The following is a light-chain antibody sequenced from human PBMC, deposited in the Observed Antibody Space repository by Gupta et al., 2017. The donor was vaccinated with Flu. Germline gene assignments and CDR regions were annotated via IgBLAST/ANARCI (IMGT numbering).Light chain of an antibody. V-gene: IGLV2-14*01. Sequence: QSALTQPASVSGSPGQSITISCTGPSSDVGGYNYVSWHQQHPGKAPKLMIYEVSNRPSGVSNRFSGSKSGNTASLTISGLQAEDEADYYCSSYTSSSTVYVFGTGTKVTVL. J-gene: IGLJ1*01. CDR1: SSDVGGYNY. CDR2: EVS. CDR3: SSYTSSSTVYV.